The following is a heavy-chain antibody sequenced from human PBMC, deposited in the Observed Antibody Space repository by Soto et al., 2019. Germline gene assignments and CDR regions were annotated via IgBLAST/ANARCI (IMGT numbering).Heavy chain of an antibody. V-gene: IGHV3-23*01. J-gene: IGHJ4*02. D-gene: IGHD3-22*01. Sequence: GGSLRLSCTASGCTFSSYAMSWVRQAPGKGLEWVSAISGSGGSTYYADSVKGRFTISRDNSKNTLYLQMNSLRAEDTAVYYCAKVGGITMIVVVTGVDYWGQGTLVTSPQ. CDR3: AKVGGITMIVVVTGVDY. CDR1: GCTFSSYA. CDR2: ISGSGGST.